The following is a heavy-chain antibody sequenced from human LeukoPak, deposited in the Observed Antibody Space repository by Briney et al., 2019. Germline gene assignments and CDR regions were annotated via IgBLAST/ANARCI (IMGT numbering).Heavy chain of an antibody. V-gene: IGHV3-21*01. D-gene: IGHD6-19*01. CDR2: ISSSSSYI. J-gene: IGHJ6*04. Sequence: GGSLRLSCAASGFTFSSYSMNWVRQAPGKGLEWVSSISSSSSYIYYADSVKGRFTISRDNAKNSLYLQMNSLRAEDTAVYYCARDKAVASWYYGMDVWGKGTTVTVSS. CDR1: GFTFSSYS. CDR3: ARDKAVASWYYGMDV.